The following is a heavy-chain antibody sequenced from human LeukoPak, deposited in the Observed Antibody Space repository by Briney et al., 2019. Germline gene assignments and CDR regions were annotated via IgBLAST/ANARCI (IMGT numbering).Heavy chain of an antibody. V-gene: IGHV4-59*01. J-gene: IGHJ6*03. CDR2: IYYSGST. D-gene: IGHD3-10*01. Sequence: PLETLSLTCNVPGGSISRYYRCSIWQPPGKGLEWIGYIYYSGSTNYNPSLKSRVTISVDTSKNQFSLKLTSVTAADTAVYYCARMGPPLRGVRYYYYMDVWGKGTTVTVSS. CDR1: GGSISRYY. CDR3: ARMGPPLRGVRYYYYMDV.